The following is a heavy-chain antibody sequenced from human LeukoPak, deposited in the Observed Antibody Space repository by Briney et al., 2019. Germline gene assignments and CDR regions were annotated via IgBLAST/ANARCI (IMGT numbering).Heavy chain of an antibody. CDR2: IKSKTDGGTT. CDR1: GFTFSNAW. V-gene: IGHV3-15*01. Sequence: GGSLRLSCAASGFTFSNAWMSWVRQAPGKGLEWVGHIKSKTDGGTTDYAAPVKGRFTISRDGSKNTLYLQMNSLKIEDTAVYYCTTGTWIQLWLADFWGQGTLVTVSS. J-gene: IGHJ4*02. D-gene: IGHD5-18*01. CDR3: TTGTWIQLWLADF.